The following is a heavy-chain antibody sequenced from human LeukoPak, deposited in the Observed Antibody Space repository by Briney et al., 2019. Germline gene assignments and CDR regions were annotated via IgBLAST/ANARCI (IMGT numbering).Heavy chain of an antibody. J-gene: IGHJ4*02. D-gene: IGHD6-19*01. CDR3: ARDKYSSGWYFGEDY. Sequence: GGSLRLSCAAPGFTFSSYNMNWVRQAPGKGLEWVSSISSSGSYIYYADSVKGRFTISRDNAKNSLYLQMNSLRAEDTAVYYCARDKYSSGWYFGEDYWGQGTLVTVSS. V-gene: IGHV3-21*01. CDR2: ISSSGSYI. CDR1: GFTFSSYN.